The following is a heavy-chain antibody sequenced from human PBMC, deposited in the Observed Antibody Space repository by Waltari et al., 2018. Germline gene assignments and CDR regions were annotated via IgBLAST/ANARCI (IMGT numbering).Heavy chain of an antibody. CDR2: ISYDGSNK. CDR3: AKDLKYSSSPDY. CDR1: GFTVSSNY. Sequence: VQLVETGGGLIQPGGSLRLSCAASGFTVSSNYMSWVRQAPGKGLEWVAVISYDGSNKYYADSVKGRFTISRDNSKNTLYLQMNSLRAEDTAVYYCAKDLKYSSSPDYWGQGTLVTVSS. V-gene: IGHV3-30*18. D-gene: IGHD6-13*01. J-gene: IGHJ4*02.